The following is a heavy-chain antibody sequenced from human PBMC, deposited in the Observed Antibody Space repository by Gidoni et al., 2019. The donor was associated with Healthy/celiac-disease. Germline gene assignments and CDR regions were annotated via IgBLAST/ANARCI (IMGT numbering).Heavy chain of an antibody. CDR1: GGTFSSYA. CDR3: ARERYGGYGTLDY. J-gene: IGHJ4*02. CDR2: IIPILGIA. D-gene: IGHD5-12*01. V-gene: IGHV1-69*04. Sequence: QVQLVQSGAEVKKPGSSVKVSCKASGGTFSSYAISWVRQAPGQGLEWMGRIIPILGIANYAQKFQGRVTITADKSTSTAYMELSSLRSEDTAVYYCARERYGGYGTLDYWGQGTLVTVSS.